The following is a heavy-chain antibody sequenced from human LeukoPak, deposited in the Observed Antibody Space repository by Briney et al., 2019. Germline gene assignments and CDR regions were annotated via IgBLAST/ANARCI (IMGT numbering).Heavy chain of an antibody. J-gene: IGHJ4*02. V-gene: IGHV4-59*03. CDR2: ICDNGNT. D-gene: IGHD3-10*01. Sequence: KPSETLSLTCTFSAGSFSPAHWSWIRQPPGKGLEWIGVICDNGNTDYNPSLKGRVTISVDTSKSQFSLKLNSLAAADTAVYYCATGRDPYKTGHWGQGTLVTVSX. CDR3: ATGRDPYKTGH. CDR1: AGSFSPAH.